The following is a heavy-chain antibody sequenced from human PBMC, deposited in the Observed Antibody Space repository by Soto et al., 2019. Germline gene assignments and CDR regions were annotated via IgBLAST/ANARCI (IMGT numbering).Heavy chain of an antibody. CDR1: GFTFSSYG. CDR2: ISYDGSNK. V-gene: IGHV3-30*18. J-gene: IGHJ4*02. CDR3: AKWGHGYSSGWGY. D-gene: IGHD6-19*01. Sequence: QVQLVESGGGVVQPGRSLRLSCAASGFTFSSYGMHWVRQAPGKGLEWVAVISYDGSNKYYADSVKGRFTISRDNSKNTLYLQMKSLRAEDTAVYYCAKWGHGYSSGWGYWGQGTLVTVSS.